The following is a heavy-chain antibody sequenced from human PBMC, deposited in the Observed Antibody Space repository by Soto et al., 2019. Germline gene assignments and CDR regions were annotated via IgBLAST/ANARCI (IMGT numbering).Heavy chain of an antibody. Sequence: SETXSLTCAVSGYSISSSNWWGWIRQPPGKGLEWIGYIYYSGSTYYNPSLKSRVTMSVDTSKNQFSLKLSSVTAVDTAVYYCARKVSITMVRGVENWFDPWGQGILVTVSS. CDR2: IYYSGST. J-gene: IGHJ5*02. D-gene: IGHD3-10*01. CDR3: ARKVSITMVRGVENWFDP. V-gene: IGHV4-28*01. CDR1: GYSISSSNW.